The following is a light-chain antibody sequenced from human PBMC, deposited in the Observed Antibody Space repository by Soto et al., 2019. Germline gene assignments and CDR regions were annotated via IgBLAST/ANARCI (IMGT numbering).Light chain of an antibody. J-gene: IGLJ2*01. CDR3: SSYTSSGTLV. CDR1: NSDVGGYDY. V-gene: IGLV2-14*01. Sequence: QSVLTQTASVSGSPGQSITISCTGTNSDVGGYDYVSWYQQHPGKAPKLMIYDVSNRPSGVSNRFSGSKSGNTASLTISGLQAEDEADYHCSSYTSSGTLVFGGGTQLTVL. CDR2: DVS.